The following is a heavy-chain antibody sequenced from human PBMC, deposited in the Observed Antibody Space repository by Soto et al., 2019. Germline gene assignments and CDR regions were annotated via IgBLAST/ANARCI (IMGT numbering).Heavy chain of an antibody. CDR3: ARDHPYSSTWKGDHYYGMDV. V-gene: IGHV3-30-3*01. J-gene: IGHJ6*02. D-gene: IGHD6-13*01. CDR2: ISYDGSTK. CDR1: GFTFSSYA. Sequence: LSLSCAASGFTFSSYAMHWVRQAPGKGLEWVAVISYDGSTKYYADSVKGRFTCSRDNSKNTLYLQMNSLRAEDTAVYFCARDHPYSSTWKGDHYYGMDVWGQGTTVTVS.